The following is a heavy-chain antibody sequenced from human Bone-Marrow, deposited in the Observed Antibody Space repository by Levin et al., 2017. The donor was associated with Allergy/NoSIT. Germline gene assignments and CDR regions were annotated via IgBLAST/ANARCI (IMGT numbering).Heavy chain of an antibody. Sequence: GESLKISCAVSGLTFGDYYMSWIRQAPGKGLESVAFINPASNIIYYADSVKGRFTISRDNPKNSVYLQMNRLRVEDTAVYYCAREGGEWPVDYWGQGTLVTVSS. J-gene: IGHJ4*02. CDR1: GLTFGDYY. CDR3: AREGGEWPVDY. CDR2: INPASNII. D-gene: IGHD3-16*01. V-gene: IGHV3-11*01.